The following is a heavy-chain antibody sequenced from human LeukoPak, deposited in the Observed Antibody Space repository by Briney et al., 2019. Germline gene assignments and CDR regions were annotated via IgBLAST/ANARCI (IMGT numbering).Heavy chain of an antibody. Sequence: WGSLRLSCAVSGFTFSDYYMSWIRQAPGKGLEWVSYINSSGSTIYYADSVKGRFTISRDNAKNSLYLQMNSLRAEDTAVYYCAGDYSGGYYDSSGYYLPDAFDIWGQGTMVTVSS. D-gene: IGHD3-22*01. CDR3: AGDYSGGYYDSSGYYLPDAFDI. CDR1: GFTFSDYY. CDR2: INSSGSTI. V-gene: IGHV3-11*01. J-gene: IGHJ3*02.